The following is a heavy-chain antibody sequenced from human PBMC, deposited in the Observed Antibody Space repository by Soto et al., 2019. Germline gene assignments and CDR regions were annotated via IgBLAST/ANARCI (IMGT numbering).Heavy chain of an antibody. V-gene: IGHV3-33*01. Sequence: GGSLRLSCAASGFTFSSYGMHWVRQAPGKGLEWVAVIWYDGSNKYYADSVKGRFTISRDNSKNTLYLQMNSLRAEDTAVYYCAREGEGIAARRGGYYFDYRGQGTLVTVSS. J-gene: IGHJ4*02. D-gene: IGHD6-6*01. CDR1: GFTFSSYG. CDR3: AREGEGIAARRGGYYFDY. CDR2: IWYDGSNK.